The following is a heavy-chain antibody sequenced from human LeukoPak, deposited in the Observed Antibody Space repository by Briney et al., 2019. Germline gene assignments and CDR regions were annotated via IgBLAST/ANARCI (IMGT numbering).Heavy chain of an antibody. CDR1: GGTFSSYA. CDR2: IIPIFGTA. D-gene: IGHD2-2*01. Sequence: SVKVSCKASGGTFSSYAISWVRQAPGQGLEWMGGIIPIFGTANYAQKFQGRVTITADESTSTAYMELSSLRSEDTAVYYCAILADIVVVPAAPFDYWGQETLVTVSS. CDR3: AILADIVVVPAAPFDY. J-gene: IGHJ4*02. V-gene: IGHV1-69*13.